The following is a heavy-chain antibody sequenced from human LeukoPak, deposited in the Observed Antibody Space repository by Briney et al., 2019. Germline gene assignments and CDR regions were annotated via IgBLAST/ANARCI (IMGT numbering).Heavy chain of an antibody. J-gene: IGHJ4*02. CDR1: GYTFTGYY. V-gene: IGHV1-2*02. CDR3: ARNQYCSSTSCHKGDMAPDY. CDR2: INPNSGGT. Sequence: GASVKVSCKASGYTFTGYYMHWVRQAPGQGLEWMGWINPNSGGTNYAQKFQGGVTMTRDTSISTAYMELSRLRSDDTAVYYCARNQYCSSTSCHKGDMAPDYWGQGTLVTVSS. D-gene: IGHD2-2*01.